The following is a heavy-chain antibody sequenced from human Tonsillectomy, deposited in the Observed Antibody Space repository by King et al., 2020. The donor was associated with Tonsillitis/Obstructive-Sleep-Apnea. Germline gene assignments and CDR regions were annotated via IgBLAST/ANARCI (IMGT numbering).Heavy chain of an antibody. Sequence: QLQESGPGLVKPSETLSLTCTVSGGSISSYYWSRIRQPPGKGLEWIGYIYYSGSTNYNPSLKSRVTISVDTSKNQFSLKLSSVTAADTAVYYCARDYGHCSSTSCPWAFDIWGQGTMVTVSS. V-gene: IGHV4-59*01. CDR1: GGSISSYY. CDR2: IYYSGST. D-gene: IGHD2-2*01. J-gene: IGHJ3*02. CDR3: ARDYGHCSSTSCPWAFDI.